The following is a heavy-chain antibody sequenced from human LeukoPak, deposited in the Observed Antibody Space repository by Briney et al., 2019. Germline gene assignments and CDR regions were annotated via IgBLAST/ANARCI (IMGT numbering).Heavy chain of an antibody. D-gene: IGHD1-1*01. CDR3: ARKNGYFDY. CDR1: GGSISNYY. Sequence: SETLSLTCAVYGGSISNYYWSWVRQPPGKGLEWIGYIYDSGSTNYNPSLKSRVTISVDTSKNQFSLKLSSVTAADTAVYYCARKNGYFDYWGQGTLVTVSS. V-gene: IGHV4-59*01. J-gene: IGHJ4*02. CDR2: IYDSGST.